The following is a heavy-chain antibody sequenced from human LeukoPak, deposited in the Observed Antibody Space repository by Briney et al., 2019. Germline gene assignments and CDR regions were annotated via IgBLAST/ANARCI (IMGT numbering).Heavy chain of an antibody. D-gene: IGHD2-8*02. Sequence: SSETLSLTCTVSGGSISSYYWSWIRQPPGKGLEWIGYIYYSESTNYNPSLKSRVTISVDTSKNQFSLKLSSVTAADTAVYYCARGLPVVLAYMDVWGKGTTVTVSS. V-gene: IGHV4-59*01. J-gene: IGHJ6*03. CDR3: ARGLPVVLAYMDV. CDR1: GGSISSYY. CDR2: IYYSEST.